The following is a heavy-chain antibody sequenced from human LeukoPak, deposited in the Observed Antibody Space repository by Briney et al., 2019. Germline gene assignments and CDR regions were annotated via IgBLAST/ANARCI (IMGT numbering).Heavy chain of an antibody. CDR2: ISGSGGST. CDR3: AKTNYYDSSGYYLYYYYYMDV. D-gene: IGHD3-22*01. Sequence: GGSLRLSCAASGFTFSSYAMSWVRQAPGKGLEWVSAISGSGGSTYYADSVKGRFTISRDNSKNTLYQQMNSLRAEDTAVYYCAKTNYYDSSGYYLYYYYYMDVWGKGTTVTVSS. J-gene: IGHJ6*03. V-gene: IGHV3-23*01. CDR1: GFTFSSYA.